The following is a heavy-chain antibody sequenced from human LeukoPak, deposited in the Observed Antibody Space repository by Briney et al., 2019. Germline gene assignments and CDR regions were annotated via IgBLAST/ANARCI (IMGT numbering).Heavy chain of an antibody. V-gene: IGHV1-2*02. CDR1: AYGFTDYY. CDR3: ARGWQINSSGGFVDP. D-gene: IGHD6-6*01. J-gene: IGHJ5*02. Sequence: ASLTVSFPASAYGFTDYYVHWIRQAPGQGLEWMGWINPSSGATIYAQKFQGRVSMTRDTFTTTAYMEINSLVSDDPAVYYCARGWQINSSGGFVDPWGQGTLVTVSS. CDR2: INPSSGAT.